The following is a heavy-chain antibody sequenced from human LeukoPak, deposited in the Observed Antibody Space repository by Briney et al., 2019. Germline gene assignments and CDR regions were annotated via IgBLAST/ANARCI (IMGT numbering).Heavy chain of an antibody. D-gene: IGHD3-22*01. J-gene: IGHJ4*02. CDR2: ISSSSSYI. V-gene: IGHV3-21*01. CDR3: ARDRSGYYDSSGYPFDY. Sequence: GGSLRLSCAASGFTFSSYSMNWVRQAPGKGLEWVSSISSSSSYIYYADSVKGRFTISRDNAKNSLYLQMNRLRAEDTYVYSCARDRSGYYDSSGYPFDYWGQGTLVTVSS. CDR1: GFTFSSYS.